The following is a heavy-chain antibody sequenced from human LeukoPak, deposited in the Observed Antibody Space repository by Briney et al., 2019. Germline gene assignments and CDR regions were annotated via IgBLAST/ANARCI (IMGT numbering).Heavy chain of an antibody. CDR2: ISGSGGST. V-gene: IGHV3-23*01. J-gene: IGHJ4*02. D-gene: IGHD6-19*01. CDR1: GFTFSSYA. Sequence: PGGSLRLSCAASGFTFSSYAMSWVRQAPGKGLEWVSAISGSGGSTYYADSVKGRFTISRDNSKNTLYLQMNSLRTEDTAVYYCVRVSSGWYSHLGYWGQGTLVTVSS. CDR3: VRVSSGWYSHLGY.